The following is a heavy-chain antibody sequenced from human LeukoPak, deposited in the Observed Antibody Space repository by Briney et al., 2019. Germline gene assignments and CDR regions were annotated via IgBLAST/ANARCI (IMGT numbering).Heavy chain of an antibody. CDR3: ARAYSGYENYYYYYYMDV. D-gene: IGHD5-12*01. CDR2: INWNGGNT. Sequence: GGSLRLSCAASGFTFDDYGMSWVRQAPGKGLEWVSGINWNGGNTGYADSVKGRFTISGDNAKNSLYLQMNSLRAEDTALYYCARAYSGYENYYYYYYMDVWGKGTTVTVSS. CDR1: GFTFDDYG. V-gene: IGHV3-20*04. J-gene: IGHJ6*03.